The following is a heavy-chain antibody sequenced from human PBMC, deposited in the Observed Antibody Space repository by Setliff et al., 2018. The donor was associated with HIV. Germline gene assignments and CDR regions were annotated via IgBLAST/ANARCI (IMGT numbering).Heavy chain of an antibody. V-gene: IGHV4-4*02. CDR3: ASLSGIAVAGSDYYYGMDV. CDR1: GGSISSSNW. CDR2: IYHSGST. Sequence: KASETLSLTCAVSGGSISSSNWWSWVRQPPGKGLEWIGEIYHSGSTNYNPSLKSRVTTSVDKSKNQFSLKLSSVTAADTAVYYCASLSGIAVAGSDYYYGMDVWGQGTTVTVSS. D-gene: IGHD6-19*01. J-gene: IGHJ6*02.